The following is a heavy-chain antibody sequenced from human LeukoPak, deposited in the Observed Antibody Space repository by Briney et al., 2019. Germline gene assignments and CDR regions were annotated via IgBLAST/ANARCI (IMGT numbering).Heavy chain of an antibody. CDR3: ARGGVVVPAAIGYYYYGMDV. D-gene: IGHD2-2*01. V-gene: IGHV1-2*02. CDR2: INPNSGGT. Sequence: GASVKVSCKASGYTFTGYYMHWVRQAPGQGLEWMGWINPNSGGTNYAQKFQGRVTMTRDTSISTACMELSRLRSDDTAVYYCARGGVVVPAAIGYYYYGMDVWGQGTTVTVSS. CDR1: GYTFTGYY. J-gene: IGHJ6*02.